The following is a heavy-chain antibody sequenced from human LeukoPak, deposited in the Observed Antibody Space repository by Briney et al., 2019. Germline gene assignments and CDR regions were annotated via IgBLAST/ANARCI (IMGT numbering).Heavy chain of an antibody. D-gene: IGHD3-9*01. CDR1: GFTFSSYG. J-gene: IGHJ4*02. V-gene: IGHV3-30*02. CDR3: AKDSIYYDILTGYSPND. CDR2: IRYDGSNK. Sequence: PGGSLRLSCAASGFTFSSYGMHWVRQAPGKGLEWVAFIRYDGSNKYYADSVKGRFTISRDNSKNTLYLQMNSLRAEDTAVYYCAKDSIYYDILTGYSPNDWGQGTLVTVSS.